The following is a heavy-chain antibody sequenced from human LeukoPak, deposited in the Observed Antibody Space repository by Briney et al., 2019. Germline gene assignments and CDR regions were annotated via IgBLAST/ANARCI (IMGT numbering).Heavy chain of an antibody. Sequence: ASVKVSCKASGYTFTSYYMHWVRQAPGQGLEWMGVINPSGGSTSYEQKFQGRVTLTRDTSTSTVYMELSSLRSEDTAVYYCTRAYNWNPNPDYWGQGTLVTVSS. CDR3: TRAYNWNPNPDY. CDR1: GYTFTSYY. CDR2: INPSGGST. J-gene: IGHJ4*02. V-gene: IGHV1-46*01. D-gene: IGHD1-20*01.